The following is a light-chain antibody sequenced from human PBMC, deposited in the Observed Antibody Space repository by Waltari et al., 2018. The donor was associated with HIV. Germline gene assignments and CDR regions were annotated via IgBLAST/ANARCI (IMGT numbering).Light chain of an antibody. V-gene: IGLV2-11*01. J-gene: IGLJ3*02. CDR2: EVI. Sequence: QSALTQPRSVSGSPGQSVTISCTGTSSDGGGYDSVSWYLHHPGKVPKLTIYEVIKRPSGVPDRFSGSKSGNPASLTIAGLQTEDEADYFCCSYAGTYSYVLFGGGTKLTVL. CDR3: CSYAGTYSYVL. CDR1: SSDGGGYDS.